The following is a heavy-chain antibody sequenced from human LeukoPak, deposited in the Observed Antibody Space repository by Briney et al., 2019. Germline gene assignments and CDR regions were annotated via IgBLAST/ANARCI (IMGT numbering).Heavy chain of an antibody. V-gene: IGHV4-38-2*01. CDR1: GYSISSGYY. CDR3: ARRYYYDSSGSVH. J-gene: IGHJ4*02. CDR2: IYHSGST. Sequence: SETLSLTCAVSGYSISSGYYWGWIRQPPGKGLEWIGSIYHSGSTYYNPSLKSRVTISVDTSKNQFSLKLSSVTAADTAVYYCARRYYYDSSGSVHWGQGTLVTVSS. D-gene: IGHD3-22*01.